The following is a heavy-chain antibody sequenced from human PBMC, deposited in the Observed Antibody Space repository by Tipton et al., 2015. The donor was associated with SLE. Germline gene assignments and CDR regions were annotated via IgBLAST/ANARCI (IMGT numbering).Heavy chain of an antibody. CDR1: GFTFSSYS. D-gene: IGHD6-13*01. J-gene: IGHJ4*02. CDR2: ISSSSSTI. V-gene: IGHV3-48*01. Sequence: SLRLSCAASGFTFSSYSMNWVRQAPGKGLEWVSYISSSSSTIYYADSVKGRFTISRDNAKNSLYLQMNSLRAEDTAVYYCARGYSSSCDYWGQGTLVTVSS. CDR3: ARGYSSSCDY.